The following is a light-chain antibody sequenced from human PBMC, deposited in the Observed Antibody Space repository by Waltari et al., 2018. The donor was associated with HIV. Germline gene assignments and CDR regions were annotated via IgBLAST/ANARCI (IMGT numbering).Light chain of an antibody. CDR3: QAWDSTSYVV. CDR1: KLGEKN. J-gene: IGLJ2*01. CDR2: QDI. V-gene: IGLV3-1*01. Sequence: IICSGDKLGEKNVCWYQQKPGQSPLLIIYQDIKRPTGIPERFSGSNSGNTATLTISGTQAMDEADYYCQAWDSTSYVVFGGGTRLTV.